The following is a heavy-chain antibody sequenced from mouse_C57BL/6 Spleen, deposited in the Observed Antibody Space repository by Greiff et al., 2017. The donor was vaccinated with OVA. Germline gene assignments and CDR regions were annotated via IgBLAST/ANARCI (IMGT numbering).Heavy chain of an antibody. Sequence: VNVVESGPELVKPGASVKISCKASGYAFSSSWMNWVKQRPGKGLEWIGRIYPGDGDTNYNGKFKGKATLTADKSSSTAYMQLSSLTSEDSAVYFCARLYGSSFFDYWGQGTTLTVSS. CDR2: IYPGDGDT. CDR1: GYAFSSSW. V-gene: IGHV1-82*01. D-gene: IGHD1-1*01. J-gene: IGHJ2*01. CDR3: ARLYGSSFFDY.